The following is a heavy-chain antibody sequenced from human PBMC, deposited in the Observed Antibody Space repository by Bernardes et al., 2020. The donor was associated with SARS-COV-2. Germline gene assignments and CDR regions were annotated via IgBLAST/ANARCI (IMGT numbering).Heavy chain of an antibody. CDR3: AKDSVDGGSGYYYGDYCGVDV. CDR2: ISGRGGTT. CDR1: GFTFSNAC. Sequence: GGSLRLSCAASGFTFSNACMSWVRKAPGKGLEWVSGISGRGGTTFYADSVKGRFTVSRDNFKNMLYLQLNSLRAEDTAVYYCAKDSVDGGSGYYYGDYCGVDVWGQGTTVTVSS. J-gene: IGHJ6*02. D-gene: IGHD3-22*01. V-gene: IGHV3-23*01.